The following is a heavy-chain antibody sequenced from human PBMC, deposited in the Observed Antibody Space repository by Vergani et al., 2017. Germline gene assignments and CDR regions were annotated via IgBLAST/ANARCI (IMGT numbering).Heavy chain of an antibody. CDR2: IIPIFGTA. CDR1: GGTFSSYA. D-gene: IGHD2-2*02. J-gene: IGHJ5*02. Sequence: QVQLVQSGAEVKKPGSSVKVSCKASGGTFSSYAISWVRQAPGQGLEWMGGIIPIFGTANYAQKFQGRVTITADESTSTAYMELSSLRSEDTAVYYCASGYSPAAIQYGLYNWCDPWGQGTLVTVSS. V-gene: IGHV1-69*01. CDR3: ASGYSPAAIQYGLYNWCDP.